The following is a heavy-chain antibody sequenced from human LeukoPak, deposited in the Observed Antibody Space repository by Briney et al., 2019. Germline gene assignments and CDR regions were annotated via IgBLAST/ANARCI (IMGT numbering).Heavy chain of an antibody. D-gene: IGHD3-9*01. Sequence: GGSLRLSCATSGFTFSSYGMSWVRQAPGKGLEWVSAISGSGGSTYYADSVKGRFTISRDNSKNTLYLQMNSLRAEDTAVYYCAKDGSYYDILTGDYGYWGQGTLVTVSS. CDR1: GFTFSSYG. CDR2: ISGSGGST. V-gene: IGHV3-23*01. J-gene: IGHJ4*02. CDR3: AKDGSYYDILTGDYGY.